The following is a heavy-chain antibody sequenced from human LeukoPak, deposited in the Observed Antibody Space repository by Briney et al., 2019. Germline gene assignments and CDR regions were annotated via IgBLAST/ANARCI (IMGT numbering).Heavy chain of an antibody. V-gene: IGHV4-34*01. CDR1: GGSFSGYY. J-gene: IGHJ4*02. Sequence: PSETLSLTCAVYGGSFSGYYWSWIRQPPGKGLEWIGEINHSGSTNYNPSLKSRVTISVDTSKNQFSLKLSSVTAADTAVYYCARTIFGVVYWGQGTLVTVSS. CDR3: ARTIFGVVY. CDR2: INHSGST. D-gene: IGHD3-3*01.